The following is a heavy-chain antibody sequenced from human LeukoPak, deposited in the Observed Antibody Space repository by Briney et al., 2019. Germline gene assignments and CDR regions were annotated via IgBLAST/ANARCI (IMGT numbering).Heavy chain of an antibody. V-gene: IGHV4-61*01. Sequence: PSETLSLTCTVSGYSISSGYYWGWIRQPPGKGLEWIGYIYYSGSTNYNPSLKSRVTISVDTSKNQFSLKLSSVTAADTAVYYCARVEGGKFPDYMDVWGKGTTVTISS. CDR2: IYYSGST. CDR3: ARVEGGKFPDYMDV. D-gene: IGHD4-23*01. J-gene: IGHJ6*03. CDR1: GYSISSGYY.